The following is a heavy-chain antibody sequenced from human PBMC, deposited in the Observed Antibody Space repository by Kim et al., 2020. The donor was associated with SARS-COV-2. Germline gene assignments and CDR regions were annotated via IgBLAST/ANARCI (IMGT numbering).Heavy chain of an antibody. CDR2: ISGSGGST. CDR3: ANKVGYCSSTSCYFWFDP. D-gene: IGHD2-2*01. V-gene: IGHV3-23*01. J-gene: IGHJ5*02. CDR1: GFTFSSYA. Sequence: GGSLRLSCAASGFTFSSYAMSWVRQAPGKGLEWVSAISGSGGSTYYADSVKGRFTISRDNSKNTLYLQMNSLRAEDTAVYYCANKVGYCSSTSCYFWFDPWGQGTLVTVSS.